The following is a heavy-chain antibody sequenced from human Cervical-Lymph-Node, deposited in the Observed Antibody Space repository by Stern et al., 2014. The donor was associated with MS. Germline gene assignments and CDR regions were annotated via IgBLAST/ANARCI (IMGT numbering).Heavy chain of an antibody. CDR2: IHPNSGGT. J-gene: IGHJ4*02. CDR3: ARERALIVGATTGFDY. D-gene: IGHD1-26*01. CDR1: GYTFTGYY. V-gene: IGHV1-2*06. Sequence: DQLVESGAEVKKPGASVKVSCKASGYTFTGYYMHWVRQAPGQGLEWMGRIHPNSGGTNYAQKFQGRVTMTRDTSISTAYMELSRLRSDDTAVYYCARERALIVGATTGFDYWGQGTLVTVSS.